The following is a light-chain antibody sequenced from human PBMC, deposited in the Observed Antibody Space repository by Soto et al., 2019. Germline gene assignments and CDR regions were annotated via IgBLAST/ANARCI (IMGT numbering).Light chain of an antibody. CDR2: GAS. J-gene: IGKJ1*01. CDR3: QQYSLSPWT. V-gene: IGKV3-20*01. CDR1: QSVSNNY. Sequence: EIVLTQSPGTLSLSPGERATLSCRASQSVSNNYLAWYQQKPGQAPRLLIYGASNRATGIPDRFIGSGSGTDFSLTIDRLEPEDLAMYHCQQYSLSPWTFGQGTKVDIK.